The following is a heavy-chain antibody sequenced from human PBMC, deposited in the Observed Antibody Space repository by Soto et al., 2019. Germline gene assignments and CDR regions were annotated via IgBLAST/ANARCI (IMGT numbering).Heavy chain of an antibody. Sequence: GGSPRLSCAASGFTFSSYGMHWVRQAPGKGLEWVAVISYDGSNKYYADSVKGRFTISRDNSKNTLYLQMNSLRAEDTAVYYCAKDQVPQYYYYYGMDVWGQGTTVTVSS. J-gene: IGHJ6*02. CDR3: AKDQVPQYYYYYGMDV. V-gene: IGHV3-30*18. CDR2: ISYDGSNK. CDR1: GFTFSSYG.